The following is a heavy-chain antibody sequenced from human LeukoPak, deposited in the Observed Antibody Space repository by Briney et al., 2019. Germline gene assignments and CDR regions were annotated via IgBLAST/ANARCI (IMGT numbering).Heavy chain of an antibody. CDR1: GYTFTGYY. Sequence: GASVKDSCKASGYTFTGYYMHWVRQAPGQGLEGMGWINSNSGGTNYAQKFQGRVTMTRDTSISTVYMELSRLRSHDTAVYYCARDSSRWYKDYWGQGTLVTVSS. J-gene: IGHJ4*02. CDR2: INSNSGGT. CDR3: ARDSSRWYKDY. V-gene: IGHV1-2*02. D-gene: IGHD6-13*01.